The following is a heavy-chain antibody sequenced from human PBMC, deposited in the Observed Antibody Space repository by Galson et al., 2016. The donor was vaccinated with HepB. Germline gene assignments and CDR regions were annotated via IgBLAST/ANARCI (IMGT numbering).Heavy chain of an antibody. V-gene: IGHV3-9*01. D-gene: IGHD6-13*01. CDR2: ISWNSGTI. J-gene: IGHJ4*02. Sequence: SLRLSCAASGFTFDEYAMHWVRQAPGKGLEWVSTISWNSGTIHYMGSVKGRFTTSRDNAKNSLYLQMDGLKTEDTALYYCAKDMSAGAAASGCFDCWGQGTVVTVSS. CDR3: AKDMSAGAAASGCFDC. CDR1: GFTFDEYA.